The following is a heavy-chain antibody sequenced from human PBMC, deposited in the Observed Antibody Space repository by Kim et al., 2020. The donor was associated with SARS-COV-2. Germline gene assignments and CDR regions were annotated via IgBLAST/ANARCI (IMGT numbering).Heavy chain of an antibody. CDR1: GGSISSYY. D-gene: IGHD5-12*01. CDR3: ARVEMATITD. CDR2: IYYSGST. Sequence: SETLSLTCAVSGGSISSYYWSWIRQPPGKGLEWIGYIYYSGSTNYNPSLKSRVTISVDTSKNQFSLKLSSVTAADTAVYYCARVEMATITDWGQGTLVTVSS. J-gene: IGHJ4*02. V-gene: IGHV4-59*01.